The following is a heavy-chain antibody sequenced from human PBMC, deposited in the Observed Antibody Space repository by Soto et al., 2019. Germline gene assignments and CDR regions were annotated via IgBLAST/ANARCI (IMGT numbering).Heavy chain of an antibody. V-gene: IGHV4-59*01. CDR3: ARDGGSGFDP. Sequence: QVQLQESGPGLVKPSETLSLTCTVSGGSISSYYWSWIRQPPGKGLEWIGYIYYSRSTNYNPSLKSRVTISVETSKNQFSLKLSSVTAEDTAGYYCARDGGSGFDPWGQGTLVTVSS. CDR1: GGSISSYY. D-gene: IGHD3-10*01. CDR2: IYYSRST. J-gene: IGHJ5*02.